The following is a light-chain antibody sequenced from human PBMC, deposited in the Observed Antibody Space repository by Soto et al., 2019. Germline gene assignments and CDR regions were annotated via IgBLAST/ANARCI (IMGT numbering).Light chain of an antibody. CDR1: SSDVGGYNY. Sequence: QSALTQPASVSGSPGQSITISCTGTSSDVGGYNYVSWYQQHPGKAPKLMIYDVSNRPSGVSNRFSGSKSGNTASLTISGLQAEDEADYYCSSYTSSSTLLGTGTRSPS. CDR2: DVS. V-gene: IGLV2-14*03. CDR3: SSYTSSSTL. J-gene: IGLJ1*01.